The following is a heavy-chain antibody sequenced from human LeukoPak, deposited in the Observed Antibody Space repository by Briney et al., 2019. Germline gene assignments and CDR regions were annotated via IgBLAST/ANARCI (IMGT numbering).Heavy chain of an antibody. CDR3: ATRSGVLYYYGMDV. J-gene: IGHJ6*02. CDR2: ISSSGSTI. Sequence: GGSLRLSCAASGFTFSSYEMNWVRQAPGKGLEWVSYISSSGSTIYYADSVKGRFTISRDNAKNSLYLQMNSLRAEDTAVYYCATRSGVLYYYGMDVWGQGTTATVSS. D-gene: IGHD5-24*01. V-gene: IGHV3-48*03. CDR1: GFTFSSYE.